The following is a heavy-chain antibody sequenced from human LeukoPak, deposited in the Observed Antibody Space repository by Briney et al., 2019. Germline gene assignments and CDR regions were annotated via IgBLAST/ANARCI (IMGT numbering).Heavy chain of an antibody. CDR3: AREVGMTDY. Sequence: GGSLRLSCAASGFTFSSYAMSWVRQAPGKGLDWVAIISSDESSKYYADSVKGRFTISRDNSKNTLYLQMNSLRPEDTAVYYCAREVGMTDYWGQGTLVTVSS. J-gene: IGHJ4*02. V-gene: IGHV3-30-3*01. CDR1: GFTFSSYA. CDR2: ISSDESSK.